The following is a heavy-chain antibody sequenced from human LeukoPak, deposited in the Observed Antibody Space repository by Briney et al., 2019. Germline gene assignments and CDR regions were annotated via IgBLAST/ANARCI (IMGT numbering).Heavy chain of an antibody. Sequence: SETLSLTCTVSGYSISSGYYCGWIRQPPGKGLEWIGSIFHSGSTYYNPSLKSRVTISVDTSKNQFSLRLRSMTAADTAVYYCAREKTSGSFDFWGQGTLVTVSS. CDR1: GYSISSGYY. CDR2: IFHSGST. D-gene: IGHD6-19*01. J-gene: IGHJ4*02. V-gene: IGHV4-38-2*02. CDR3: AREKTSGSFDF.